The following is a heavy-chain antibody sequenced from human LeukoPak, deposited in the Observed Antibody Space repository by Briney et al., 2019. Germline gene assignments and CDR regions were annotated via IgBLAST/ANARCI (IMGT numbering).Heavy chain of an antibody. Sequence: GGSLRLSCAASGFTFSSYGMHWVRQAPGKGLEWVAVISYDGSNKYYADSVKGRFTISRDNSKNTLYLQMNSLRAEDTAVYYCAKDGSGGENKFYYYYYMDVWGKGTTVTVSS. J-gene: IGHJ6*03. CDR3: AKDGSGGENKFYYYYYMDV. V-gene: IGHV3-30*18. CDR1: GFTFSSYG. CDR2: ISYDGSNK. D-gene: IGHD2-15*01.